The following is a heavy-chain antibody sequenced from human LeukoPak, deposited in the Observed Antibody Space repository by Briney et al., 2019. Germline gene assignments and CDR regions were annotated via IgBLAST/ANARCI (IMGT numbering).Heavy chain of an antibody. V-gene: IGHV3-7*04. J-gene: IGHJ4*02. Sequence: PGGSLRLSCAASGFMFSGYWMSWVRQAPGKGLEWVATIKPDGTEIYYGDSVKGRFTISRDNAKNSLYVQMNSLRAEDTAVYYCARTDWFSFDYRGQGTLVTVSS. D-gene: IGHD3-9*01. CDR1: GFMFSGYW. CDR3: ARTDWFSFDY. CDR2: IKPDGTEI.